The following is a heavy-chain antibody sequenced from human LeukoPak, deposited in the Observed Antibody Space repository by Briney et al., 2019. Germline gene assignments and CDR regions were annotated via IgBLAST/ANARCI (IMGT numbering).Heavy chain of an antibody. CDR2: IYYSGST. J-gene: IGHJ4*02. Sequence: SQTLSLTCTVSGGSISSGGYYWSWIRQHPGKGLEWIGYIYYSGSTYYNPSLKSRVTISVDTSKNQFSLKLSSVTAADTAVYCCAREMVRGVNFDYWGQGTLVTVSS. CDR1: GGSISSGGYY. V-gene: IGHV4-31*03. CDR3: AREMVRGVNFDY. D-gene: IGHD3-10*01.